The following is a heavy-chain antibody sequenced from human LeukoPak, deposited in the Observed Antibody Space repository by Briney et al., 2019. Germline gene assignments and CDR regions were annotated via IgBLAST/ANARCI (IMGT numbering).Heavy chain of an antibody. V-gene: IGHV3-30*03. D-gene: IGHD3-9*01. Sequence: LTGGSLRLSCAASGFTSRYHGMYWVRQAPGQGLEWVTYISDDGTRKYYADSVQGRFSVSRDSSKNTVDLQMNSLRVEDTAVYICARDFTGKYCIDYWGQGTLSPFPQ. CDR3: ARDFTGKYCIDY. CDR1: GFTSRYHG. J-gene: IGHJ4*02. CDR2: ISDDGTRK.